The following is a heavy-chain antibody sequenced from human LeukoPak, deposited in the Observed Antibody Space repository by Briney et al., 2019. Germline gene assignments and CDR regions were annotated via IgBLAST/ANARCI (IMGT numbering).Heavy chain of an antibody. Sequence: ASVKVSCKASGYTFTSYYMHWVRQAPGQGLEWMGLINPTGGSTGYAQKFQGRVTMTRDMSTSTDYMELSSLRSEDTAIYFCARDNSVGDSAWWFDPWGQGTLVTVSS. CDR1: GYTFTSYY. J-gene: IGHJ5*02. CDR3: ARDNSVGDSAWWFDP. D-gene: IGHD5-12*01. V-gene: IGHV1-46*01. CDR2: INPTGGST.